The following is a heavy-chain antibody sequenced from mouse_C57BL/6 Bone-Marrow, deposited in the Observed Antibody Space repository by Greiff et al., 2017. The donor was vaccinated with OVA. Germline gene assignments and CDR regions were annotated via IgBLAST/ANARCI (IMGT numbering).Heavy chain of an antibody. J-gene: IGHJ3*01. CDR3: ARSSYDYDGAFAY. D-gene: IGHD2-4*01. Sequence: QVHVKQSGPGLVQPSQSLSITCTVSGFSLTSYGVHWVRQSPGKGLEWLAVIWSGGSSDYNAAFISRLSISKNNSKSQVFFKMNSLLADDTAIYYCARSSYDYDGAFAYWGQGTLVTVSA. CDR1: GFSLTSYG. V-gene: IGHV2-2*01. CDR2: IWSGGSS.